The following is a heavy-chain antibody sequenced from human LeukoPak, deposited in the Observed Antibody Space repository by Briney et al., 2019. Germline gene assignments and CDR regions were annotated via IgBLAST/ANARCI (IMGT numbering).Heavy chain of an antibody. Sequence: GSLRLSCAASGFTFSSYGMHWVRQAPGKGLEWIGEINHSGSTNYNPSLKSRVTISVDTSKNQFSLKLSSVTAADTAVYYCARGLKKDIVVVQRYCSSTSCLRGLRNWFDPWGQGTLVTVSS. CDR3: ARGLKKDIVVVQRYCSSTSCLRGLRNWFDP. V-gene: IGHV4-34*01. D-gene: IGHD2-2*01. CDR1: GFTFSSYG. J-gene: IGHJ5*02. CDR2: INHSGST.